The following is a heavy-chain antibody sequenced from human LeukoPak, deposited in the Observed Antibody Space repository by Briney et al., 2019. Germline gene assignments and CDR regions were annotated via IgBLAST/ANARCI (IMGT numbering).Heavy chain of an antibody. CDR1: GYTFTSYG. CDR2: ISAYNGNT. D-gene: IGHD5-24*01. J-gene: IGHJ4*02. CDR3: ARESQVVKEMATLPATLGIDY. Sequence: ASVKVSCKASGYTFTSYGISWVRQAPGQGLEWMGWISAYNGNTNYAQKLQGRVTMTTDTSTSTAYMELRSLRSDDTAGYYCARESQVVKEMATLPATLGIDYWGQGTLVTVSS. V-gene: IGHV1-18*01.